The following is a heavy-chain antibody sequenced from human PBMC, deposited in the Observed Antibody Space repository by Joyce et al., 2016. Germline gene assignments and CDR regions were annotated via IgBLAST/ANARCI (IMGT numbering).Heavy chain of an antibody. J-gene: IGHJ3*02. CDR1: GFTFDIYC. Sequence: EVQLLESGGGLVQTGGSLRLSCAASGFTFDIYCMSWCRQAPGKGLEWVSAITGSGGSTYYSDSVKGRFTISRDNSKNTLFLQMNSLRAEDTAVYYCAKDQVTERPRVAFGIWGQGAMVTVSS. CDR2: ITGSGGST. V-gene: IGHV3-23*01. D-gene: IGHD5-18*01. CDR3: AKDQVTERPRVAFGI.